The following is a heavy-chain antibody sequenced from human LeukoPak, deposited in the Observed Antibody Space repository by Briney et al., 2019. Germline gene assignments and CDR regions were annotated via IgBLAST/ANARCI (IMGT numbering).Heavy chain of an antibody. J-gene: IGHJ5*02. CDR3: ARLENVAVAGT. D-gene: IGHD6-19*01. CDR1: GSSFTSYW. CDR2: IYPGDSDT. V-gene: IGHV5-51*01. Sequence: GGPLKISFKGPGSSFTSYWIAGGRQMPGKGLGWMGIIYPGDSDTRYSPSFQGQVTISADKSISTAYLQWSSLKASDTAMYYCARLENVAVAGTWGQGTLVTVSS.